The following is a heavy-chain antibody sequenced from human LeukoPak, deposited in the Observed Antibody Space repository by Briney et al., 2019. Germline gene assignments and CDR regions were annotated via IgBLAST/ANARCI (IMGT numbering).Heavy chain of an antibody. D-gene: IGHD3-10*01. CDR3: ARWHDSGSY. V-gene: IGHV1-2*02. CDR1: GYTFTDHY. J-gene: IGHJ4*02. Sequence: ASVKVSCKASGYTFTDHYIHWVRQAPGQGLEWMGWFNPNSGGADYAQKFQGRVTMTRDTSITTAYMELSSLRSEDTAVYYCARWHDSGSYWGQGTLVTVSS. CDR2: FNPNSGGA.